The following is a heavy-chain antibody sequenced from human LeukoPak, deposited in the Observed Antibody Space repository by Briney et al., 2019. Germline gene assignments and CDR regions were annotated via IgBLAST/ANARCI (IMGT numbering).Heavy chain of an antibody. CDR2: ISTTSSNI. CDR1: GFTFTTYN. J-gene: IGHJ4*02. D-gene: IGHD3-3*01. Sequence: GGSLRLSCAASGFTFTTYNMNWVRQAPGEGLEWVSYISTTSSNISYADPAEVRFTISRDNAKNLLYLQMDSLRDEDTAGYYCSRDGGFWSAYPLDYWGQGTLVTVSA. CDR3: SRDGGFWSAYPLDY. V-gene: IGHV3-48*02.